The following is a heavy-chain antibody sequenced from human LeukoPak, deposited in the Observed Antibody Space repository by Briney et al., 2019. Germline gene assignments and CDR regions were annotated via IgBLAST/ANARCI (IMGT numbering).Heavy chain of an antibody. D-gene: IGHD1-26*01. Sequence: GGSLRLSCAASGFTFSSYGMHWVRQAPGKGLEWVAFIRYDGSNKYYADSVKGRFTISRDNSKNTLYLHMSSLRAEDTAVYYCAKSGTFFLYYFDYWGQGTLVTVSS. V-gene: IGHV3-30*02. J-gene: IGHJ4*02. CDR3: AKSGTFFLYYFDY. CDR2: IRYDGSNK. CDR1: GFTFSSYG.